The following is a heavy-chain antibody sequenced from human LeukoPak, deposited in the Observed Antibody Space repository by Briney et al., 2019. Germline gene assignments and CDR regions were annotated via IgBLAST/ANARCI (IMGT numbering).Heavy chain of an antibody. J-gene: IGHJ3*02. CDR2: ISAYNGNT. V-gene: IGHV1-18*01. CDR1: GYTFTSYG. Sequence: ASVKVSCKASGYTFTSYGISWVRQAPGQGLEWMGWISAYNGNTNYAQKLQGRVTMTTDTSTRTAYMELRSLRSDDTAVYYCARDRDYGDYVHDAFDIWGQGTMVTVSS. D-gene: IGHD4-17*01. CDR3: ARDRDYGDYVHDAFDI.